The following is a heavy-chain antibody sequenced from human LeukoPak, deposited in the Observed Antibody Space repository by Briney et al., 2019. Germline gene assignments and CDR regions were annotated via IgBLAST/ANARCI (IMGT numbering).Heavy chain of an antibody. CDR1: GGSISSYH. V-gene: IGHV4-59*01. CDR3: ARRGAARPGGSYSMDV. J-gene: IGHJ6*02. CDR2: IYNSGST. D-gene: IGHD6-6*01. Sequence: SETLSLTCSVSGGSISSYHWSWIRQPPGKGLEYIGYIYNSGSTNYKPSLKSRVTISIDTSKNQLSLKLSSVTTADTAVYYCARRGAARPGGSYSMDVWGQGTTVTVSS.